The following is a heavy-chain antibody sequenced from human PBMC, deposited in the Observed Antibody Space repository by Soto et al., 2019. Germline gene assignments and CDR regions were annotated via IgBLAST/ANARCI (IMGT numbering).Heavy chain of an antibody. Sequence: ESVEGLVQPGGSLRLSCAASGFTFSSYAMHWVRQAPGKGLEYVSAISSNGGSTYYADSVKGRFTISRDNSKNTLYLQMGSLRAEDMAVYYCARGGGYSYGYRGMDVWGQGTTVTVSS. D-gene: IGHD5-18*01. CDR2: ISSNGGST. CDR1: GFTFSSYA. CDR3: ARGGGYSYGYRGMDV. J-gene: IGHJ6*02. V-gene: IGHV3-64*02.